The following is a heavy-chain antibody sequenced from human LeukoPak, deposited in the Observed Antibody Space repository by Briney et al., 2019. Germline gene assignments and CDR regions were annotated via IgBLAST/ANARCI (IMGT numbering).Heavy chain of an antibody. CDR3: AKDRGRRILFSFDP. V-gene: IGHV3-30*02. D-gene: IGHD3-16*01. Sequence: GRSLRLSCAASGFTFSSYGMHWVRQVPGKGLEWVAFIRYDGSNKYYADSVKGRFTISRDNSKNTLYLQMNSLRAEDTAVYYCAKDRGRRILFSFDPWGQGTLVTVSS. CDR1: GFTFSSYG. CDR2: IRYDGSNK. J-gene: IGHJ5*02.